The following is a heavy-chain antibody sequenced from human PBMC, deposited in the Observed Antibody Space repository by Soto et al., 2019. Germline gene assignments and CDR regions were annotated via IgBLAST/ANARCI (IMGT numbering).Heavy chain of an antibody. V-gene: IGHV3-23*01. D-gene: IGHD6-13*01. Sequence: AIRRILKATGKGLEWVSAISGSGGSTYYADSVKGRFTISRDNSKNTLYLQMNSLRAEDTAVYYCAKAGIAAAAAWFDPWGQGTLVTVSS. J-gene: IGHJ5*02. CDR2: ISGSGGST. CDR3: AKAGIAAAAAWFDP. CDR1: A.